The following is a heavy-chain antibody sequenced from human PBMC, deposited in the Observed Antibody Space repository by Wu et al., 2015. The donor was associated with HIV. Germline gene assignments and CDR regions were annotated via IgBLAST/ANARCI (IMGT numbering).Heavy chain of an antibody. CDR2: IIPFFGTP. CDR3: ARGPRAAAGTD. CDR1: GGTFSDYA. J-gene: IGHJ4*02. Sequence: QVQLVQSGAEVKKPGSSVKVSCKTSGGTFSDYAVNWVRQAPGQGLEWMGGIIPFFGTPNYAQKFQGRVTITTDKSMTTVYMELSSLRSEDTAVYYCARGPRAAAGTDWGQGTLVTVSS. V-gene: IGHV1-69*05. D-gene: IGHD6-13*01.